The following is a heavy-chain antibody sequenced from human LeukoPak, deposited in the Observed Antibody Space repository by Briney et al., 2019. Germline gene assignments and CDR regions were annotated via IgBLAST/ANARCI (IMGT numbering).Heavy chain of an antibody. CDR2: IYYSGST. D-gene: IGHD2-2*01. CDR1: GGSISSSSYY. V-gene: IGHV4-39*01. CDR3: ARLVPYHIVVVPAAMGGWFDP. J-gene: IGHJ5*02. Sequence: SETLSLTCTVSGGSISSSSYYWGWIRQPPGKGLEWIGSIYYSGSTYSNPSLQSRVTISVDTSKNQFSLKLNSVTAADTAVYYCARLVPYHIVVVPAAMGGWFDPWGQGTLVTVSS.